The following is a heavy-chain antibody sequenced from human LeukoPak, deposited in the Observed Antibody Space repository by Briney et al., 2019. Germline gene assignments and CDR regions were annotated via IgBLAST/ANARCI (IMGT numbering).Heavy chain of an antibody. CDR3: AREGFQSPSGSGSYRPYYYYYMDV. Sequence: PSETLSLTCAVYGGSFSGYYWSWIRQPPGKGLEWIGEINHSGRTNYNPSLKSRVTISVDTSKNQFSLKLSSVTAADTAVYYCAREGFQSPSGSGSYRPYYYYYMDVWGKGTTVTISS. J-gene: IGHJ6*03. D-gene: IGHD3-10*01. CDR1: GGSFSGYY. V-gene: IGHV4-34*01. CDR2: INHSGRT.